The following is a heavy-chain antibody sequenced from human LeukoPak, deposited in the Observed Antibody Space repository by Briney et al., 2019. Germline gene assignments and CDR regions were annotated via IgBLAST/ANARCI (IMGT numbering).Heavy chain of an antibody. Sequence: SETLSLTCTVSGGSISSGSYYWSWIRQPAGKGLEWIGYIYYSGSTYYNPSLKSRVTMPVDTSKNQFSLKLSSVTAVDTAVYYCARKEAYDAFDIWGQGTMVTVSS. J-gene: IGHJ3*02. V-gene: IGHV4-61*10. CDR2: IYYSGST. CDR1: GGSISSGSYY. CDR3: ARKEAYDAFDI.